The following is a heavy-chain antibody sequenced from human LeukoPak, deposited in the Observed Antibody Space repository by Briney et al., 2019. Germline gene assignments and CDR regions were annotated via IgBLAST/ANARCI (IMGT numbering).Heavy chain of an antibody. V-gene: IGHV3-21*01. Sequence: GGSLGLSCAASGFTFSSYSMNWVRQAPGKGLEWVSSISSSSSYIYYADSVKGRFTISRDNAKNSLYLQMNSLRAEDTAVYYCAGLTYYYGSGSYSNWGQGTLVTVSS. J-gene: IGHJ4*02. CDR1: GFTFSSYS. CDR2: ISSSSSYI. D-gene: IGHD3-10*01. CDR3: AGLTYYYGSGSYSN.